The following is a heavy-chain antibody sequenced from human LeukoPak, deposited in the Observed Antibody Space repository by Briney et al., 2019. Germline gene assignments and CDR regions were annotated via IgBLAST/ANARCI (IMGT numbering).Heavy chain of an antibody. J-gene: IGHJ4*02. CDR3: ARVRNYCDSVFDY. Sequence: GGSLRLSCAASGFTFSTHSMNWVRQAPGKGLEWVSFISSRGTAVYYDDSVKGRFTISRDNAKNTLYLQMNSLRAEDTAVYYCARVRNYCDSVFDYWGQGTLVTVSS. V-gene: IGHV3-48*04. D-gene: IGHD3-22*01. CDR1: GFTFSTHS. CDR2: ISSRGTAV.